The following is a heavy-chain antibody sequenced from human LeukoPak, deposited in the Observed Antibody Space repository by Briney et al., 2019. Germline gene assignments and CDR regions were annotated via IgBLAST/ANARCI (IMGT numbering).Heavy chain of an antibody. CDR3: ASAAGSSWYGFDY. V-gene: IGHV1-69*13. CDR2: FIPIFGTA. J-gene: IGHJ4*02. Sequence: GASVKVSCKASGGTFSSYAISWVRQAPGQGLEWMGGFIPIFGTANYAQKFQGRVTITADESTSTAYMELSSLRSEDTAVYYCASAAGSSWYGFDYWGQGTLVTVSS. D-gene: IGHD6-13*01. CDR1: GGTFSSYA.